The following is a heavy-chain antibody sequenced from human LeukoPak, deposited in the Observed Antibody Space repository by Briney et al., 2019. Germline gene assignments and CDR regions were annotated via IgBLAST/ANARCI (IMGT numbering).Heavy chain of an antibody. V-gene: IGHV4-59*08. CDR1: GGSISSYY. CDR3: ARRFNSVWYFDY. D-gene: IGHD6-19*01. J-gene: IGHJ4*02. Sequence: SETLSLTCTVSGGSISSYYWSWIRQPPGKGLEWIGYIYYSGSTNYSPSLKSRVTMSVDTSKNQFSLRLNSVTAADTAVYFCARRFNSVWYFDYWGQGTLVTVSS. CDR2: IYYSGST.